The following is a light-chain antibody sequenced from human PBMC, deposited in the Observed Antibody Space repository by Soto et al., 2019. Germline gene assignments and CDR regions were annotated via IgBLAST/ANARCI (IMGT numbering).Light chain of an antibody. Sequence: IVLAQSPGTLSFSPRERATLSCRASQSVSSSYLAWYQQKPGQAPRLLIYGASSRATGIPDRFSGSGSGTDFTLTISRLEPEDFAVYYCHQYESSLWTFGRGTKVDI. V-gene: IGKV3-20*01. CDR1: QSVSSSY. J-gene: IGKJ1*01. CDR3: HQYESSLWT. CDR2: GAS.